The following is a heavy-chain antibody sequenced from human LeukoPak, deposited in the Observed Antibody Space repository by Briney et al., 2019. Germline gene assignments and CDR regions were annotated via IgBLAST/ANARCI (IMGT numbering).Heavy chain of an antibody. CDR2: ISAYNGNT. CDR3: ARAGVLEWSNWFAP. V-gene: IGHV1-18*01. CDR1: GYTFTSYG. J-gene: IGHJ5*02. D-gene: IGHD3-3*01. Sequence: ASVKVSCKASGYTFTSYGISWVRQAPGQGLEWMGWISAYNGNTNYAQKLQGRVIMTTDTSTSTAYMELRRLRSDDTAVYYCARAGVLEWSNWFAPWGQGNLVTVSS.